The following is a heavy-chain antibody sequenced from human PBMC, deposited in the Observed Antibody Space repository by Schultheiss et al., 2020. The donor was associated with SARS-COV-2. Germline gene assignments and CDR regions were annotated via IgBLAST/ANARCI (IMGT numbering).Heavy chain of an antibody. V-gene: IGHV4-59*01. J-gene: IGHJ4*02. D-gene: IGHD2-2*03. CDR3: ARDGSGWVDY. CDR2: IYYSGST. CDR1: GGSISSYY. Sequence: SETLSLTCTVSGGSISSYYWSWIRQPPGKVLEWIGYIYYSGSTNYNPSLKSRVTISVDTSKNQFSLKLSSVTAADTAVYYCARDGSGWVDYWGQGTLVTVSS.